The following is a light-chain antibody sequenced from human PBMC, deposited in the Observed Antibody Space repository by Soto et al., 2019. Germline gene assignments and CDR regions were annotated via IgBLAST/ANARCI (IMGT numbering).Light chain of an antibody. Sequence: EIVLTQSPGTLSLSPGERATLSCRASQSVSSSYLAWYQQKPGQAPRPLIYGASSRANGIPDRFSGSGSGTDLSPTISRMEPEEFAVYYCQQYGSSPWTFGQGTKVELK. CDR1: QSVSSSY. CDR3: QQYGSSPWT. CDR2: GAS. V-gene: IGKV3-20*01. J-gene: IGKJ1*01.